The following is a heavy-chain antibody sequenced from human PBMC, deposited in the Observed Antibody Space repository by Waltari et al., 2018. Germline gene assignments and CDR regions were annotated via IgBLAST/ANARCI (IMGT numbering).Heavy chain of an antibody. CDR1: GFTFSSYW. Sequence: EVQLVESGGGLVQPGGSLRLSCAASGFTFSSYWMHWVRQAPGKGLVWVSRINSDGSSTSYADSVKGRFTISRDNAKNSLYLQMNSLRAEDTAVYYCARALVRGVPPYGMDVWGQGTTVTVSS. J-gene: IGHJ6*02. CDR3: ARALVRGVPPYGMDV. CDR2: INSDGSST. D-gene: IGHD3-10*01. V-gene: IGHV3-74*01.